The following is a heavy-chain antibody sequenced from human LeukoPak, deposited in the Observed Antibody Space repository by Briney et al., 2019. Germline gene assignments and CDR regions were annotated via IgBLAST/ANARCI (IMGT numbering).Heavy chain of an antibody. Sequence: GGSLRLSCAASGFTFRDYWMNWVRQAPGKGLEWVASIKQDGREKYYVDSVKGRFTISRDNAKNSLYLQMNSLRAEDTAVYYCARDGTSIVGSLDYWGQGTLVTVSS. D-gene: IGHD1-26*01. J-gene: IGHJ4*02. V-gene: IGHV3-7*05. CDR1: GFTFRDYW. CDR3: ARDGTSIVGSLDY. CDR2: IKQDGREK.